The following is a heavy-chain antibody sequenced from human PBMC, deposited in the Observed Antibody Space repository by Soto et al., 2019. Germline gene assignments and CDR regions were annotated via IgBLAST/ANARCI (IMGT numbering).Heavy chain of an antibody. CDR3: ARDQGVVATADNWFDP. V-gene: IGHV4-4*07. D-gene: IGHD2-21*02. CDR1: GGSITDYS. J-gene: IGHJ5*02. CDR2: IFSSGST. Sequence: NPSETLFLTCTVSGGSITDYSWVWIRQPAGKGLEWIGRIFSSGSTNYNPSLKGRITMSLDTSKNQFSLKLNSATATDTAVYFCARDQGVVATADNWFDPWGQGILVTVSS.